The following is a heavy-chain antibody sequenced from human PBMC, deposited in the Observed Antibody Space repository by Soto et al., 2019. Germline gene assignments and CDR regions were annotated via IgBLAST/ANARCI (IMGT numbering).Heavy chain of an antibody. Sequence: PGGSLRLSCAASGFTFSGSAMHWVRQASGKGLEWVGRIRSKANSYATAYAASVKGRFTISRDDSKNTAYLQMNSLKTEDTAVYYCTRRRDFWSGYYHAFDIWGQGTMVTVSS. D-gene: IGHD3-3*01. CDR1: GFTFSGSA. J-gene: IGHJ3*02. CDR3: TRRRDFWSGYYHAFDI. V-gene: IGHV3-73*01. CDR2: IRSKANSYAT.